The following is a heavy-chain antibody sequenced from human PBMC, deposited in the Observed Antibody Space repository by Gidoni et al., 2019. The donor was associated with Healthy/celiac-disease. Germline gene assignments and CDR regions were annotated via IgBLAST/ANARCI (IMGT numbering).Heavy chain of an antibody. D-gene: IGHD6-13*01. V-gene: IGHV4-39*01. CDR2: IDYSGST. CDR1: GGSISSSSYY. J-gene: IGHJ4*02. Sequence: QLQLQESGPGLVKPSETLSLTCTVSGGSISSSSYYWGWIRQPPGKGLEWNGSIDYSGSTYYNPSLKSRVTISVDTSKNQFSLKLSSVTAADTAVYYCARPPLGKLVQFDYWGQGTLVTVSS. CDR3: ARPPLGKLVQFDY.